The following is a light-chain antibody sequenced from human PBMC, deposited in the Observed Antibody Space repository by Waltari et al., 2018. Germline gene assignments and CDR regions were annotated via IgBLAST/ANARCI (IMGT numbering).Light chain of an antibody. V-gene: IGKV1-NL1*01. J-gene: IGKJ4*02. CDR3: QQYAATPRT. CDR1: QAISNS. Sequence: DIQMTQSPSSLSASVGDRVTITCRASQAISNSLAWYQQKPGKAPKVLLYRASTLESGVPSRFSGSGTGTDYTLTISSLQPEDFVTYYCQQYAATPRTFGGGTKVEIK. CDR2: RAS.